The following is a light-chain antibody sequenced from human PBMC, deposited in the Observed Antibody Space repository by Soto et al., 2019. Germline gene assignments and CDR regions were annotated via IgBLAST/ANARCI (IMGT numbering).Light chain of an antibody. V-gene: IGKV1-5*03. Sequence: DIQMTQSPSNLSASVGDIVTITCRASQRISSWLAWYQQKPGKAPKLLIYKASSLESGVPSSFSGSGSGTEFTLPISSLQAYDFAAYYCQQYNNYSYSFGHRTKPEIK. J-gene: IGKJ2*03. CDR3: QQYNNYSYS. CDR2: KAS. CDR1: QRISSW.